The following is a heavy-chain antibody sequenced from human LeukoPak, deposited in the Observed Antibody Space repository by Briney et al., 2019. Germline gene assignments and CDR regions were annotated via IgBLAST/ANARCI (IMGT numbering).Heavy chain of an antibody. D-gene: IGHD3-22*01. CDR3: ARGHYDSSGYYNY. Sequence: SVKVSCKASGGTFSSYAISWVRQAPGQGLEWMGGIIPIFGTANYAQKFQGRVTITTDESTSTAYMELSSLRSDDTAVYYCARGHYDSSGYYNYWGQGTLVTVSS. CDR2: IIPIFGTA. CDR1: GGTFSSYA. V-gene: IGHV1-69*05. J-gene: IGHJ4*02.